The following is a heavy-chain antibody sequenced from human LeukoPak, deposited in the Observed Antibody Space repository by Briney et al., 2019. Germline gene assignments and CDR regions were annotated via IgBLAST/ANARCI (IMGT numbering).Heavy chain of an antibody. Sequence: SETLSLTCTVSGGSISSSSYYWGWIRQPPGKGLEWIGYIYHSGSTYYNPSLKSRVTISVDNSKNQFSLKLSSVTAADTAVYYCARDSPNYDILTGYSPPPYYYMDVWGKGTTVTVSS. V-gene: IGHV4-39*07. CDR1: GGSISSSSYY. CDR2: IYHSGST. J-gene: IGHJ6*03. D-gene: IGHD3-9*01. CDR3: ARDSPNYDILTGYSPPPYYYMDV.